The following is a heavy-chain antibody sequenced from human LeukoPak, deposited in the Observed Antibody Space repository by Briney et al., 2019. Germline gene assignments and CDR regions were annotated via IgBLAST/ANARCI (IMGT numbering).Heavy chain of an antibody. Sequence: PGRSLRLSCAASGFTFSSYAMHWVRQAPGKGLEWVAVISYDGSNKYYADSVKGRFTISRDNAKNTLYLQMNSLRAEDTAVYYCARDVQRGTPIWGQATMVTVSS. CDR1: GFTFSSYA. J-gene: IGHJ3*02. V-gene: IGHV3-30*04. CDR3: ARDVQRGTPI. CDR2: ISYDGSNK. D-gene: IGHD1-1*01.